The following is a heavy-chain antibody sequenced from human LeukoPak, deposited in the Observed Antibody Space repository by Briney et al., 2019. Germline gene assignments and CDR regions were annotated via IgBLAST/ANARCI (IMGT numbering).Heavy chain of an antibody. D-gene: IGHD1-1*01. CDR1: GFTFSDNY. CDR2: ISGNGGDI. CDR3: ARDPRTVRI. J-gene: IGHJ4*02. V-gene: IGHV3-11*04. Sequence: PGGSLRLSCAASGFTFSDNYMTWVRQAPGEGLEWLSYISGNGGDIQYADSVKGRFTISRDNAKNLLYLQMDSLRVEDTAIYYCARDPRTVRIWGQGTLVTVSS.